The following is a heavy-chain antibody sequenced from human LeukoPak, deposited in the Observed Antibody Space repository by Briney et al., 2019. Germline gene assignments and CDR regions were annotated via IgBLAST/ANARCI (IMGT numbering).Heavy chain of an antibody. Sequence: GGSLRLSCAASGFTFSRYGINWVRQAPGKGLEWVGRIRSNTDSGTTDYAAPVKGRFTISRDDSINTLYLRLNGLKTADTAVYYCSTRELRYYGSGTYPVAFDIWGQGTMVTVSS. D-gene: IGHD3-10*01. CDR3: STRELRYYGSGTYPVAFDI. V-gene: IGHV3-15*01. J-gene: IGHJ3*02. CDR2: IRSNTDSGTT. CDR1: GFTFSRYG.